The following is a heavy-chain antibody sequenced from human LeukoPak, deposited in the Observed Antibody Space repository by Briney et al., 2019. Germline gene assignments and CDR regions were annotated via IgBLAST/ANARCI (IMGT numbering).Heavy chain of an antibody. Sequence: PGGSLRLSCAASGFTFGTYSMNWVRQAPGKGLEWVSSISSSSGYIYYADSVKGRFTISRDNAKNSLYLEMNSLRAEDTAVYYCARDYSNLHYYYYMDVWGKGTTVTVSS. CDR2: ISSSSGYI. CDR3: ARDYSNLHYYYYMDV. CDR1: GFTFGTYS. V-gene: IGHV3-21*01. D-gene: IGHD4-11*01. J-gene: IGHJ6*03.